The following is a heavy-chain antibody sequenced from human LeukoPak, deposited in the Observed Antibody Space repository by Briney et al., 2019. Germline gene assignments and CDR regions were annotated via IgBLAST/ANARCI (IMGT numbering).Heavy chain of an antibody. J-gene: IGHJ4*02. D-gene: IGHD3-9*01. Sequence: SETLSLTCTVSGGSISSYYWSWIRQPPGKGLEWIGYIYYSGSTNYNPSLKSRVTISVDTSKNQFSLKLSSVTAADTAVYYCARGSSYDILTGYFDYWGQGTPVTVSS. CDR3: ARGSSYDILTGYFDY. V-gene: IGHV4-59*01. CDR2: IYYSGST. CDR1: GGSISSYY.